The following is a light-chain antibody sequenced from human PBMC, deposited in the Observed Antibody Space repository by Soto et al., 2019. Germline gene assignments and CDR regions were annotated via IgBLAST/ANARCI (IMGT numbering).Light chain of an antibody. CDR1: QSVSSAY. CDR3: QQYGSSPPSVT. Sequence: EIVLTQSPGTLSLSPGERVTLSCRASQSVSSAYLAWYQQKHGQAPRLLIYGASNRATGIPDRFSGSGSGTDFTLTISRLEPEDFAVYYCQQYGSSPPSVTFGQGTRLEI. V-gene: IGKV3-20*01. J-gene: IGKJ5*01. CDR2: GAS.